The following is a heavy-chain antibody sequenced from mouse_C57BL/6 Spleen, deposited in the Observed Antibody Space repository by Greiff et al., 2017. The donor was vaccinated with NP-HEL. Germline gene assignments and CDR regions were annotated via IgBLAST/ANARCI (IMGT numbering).Heavy chain of an antibody. CDR3: ARRSYYSNWYYFDY. D-gene: IGHD2-5*01. V-gene: IGHV1-72*01. CDR1: GYTFTSYW. J-gene: IGHJ2*01. CDR2: IDPNSGGT. Sequence: VQLQQPGAELVKPGASVKLSCKASGYTFTSYWMHWVKQRPGRGLEWIGRIDPNSGGTKCNEKFKSKATLTVDKPSSTAYMQLSSLTSEDSAVYYCARRSYYSNWYYFDYWGQGTTLTVSS.